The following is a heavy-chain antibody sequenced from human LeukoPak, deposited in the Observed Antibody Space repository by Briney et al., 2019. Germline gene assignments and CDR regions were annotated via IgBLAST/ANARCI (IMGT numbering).Heavy chain of an antibody. J-gene: IGHJ4*02. V-gene: IGHV4-59*01. CDR3: AAYTGYCTNGVCYDYDY. D-gene: IGHD2-8*01. CDR2: IYYSGST. Sequence: PSETLSLTCTVSGDSISSYYWSWIRQPPGKGLEWIGYIYYSGSTNYNPSLKSRVTISVDTSKNQFSLKLSSVTAADTAVYYCAAYTGYCTNGVCYDYDYWGQGTLVTVSS. CDR1: GDSISSYY.